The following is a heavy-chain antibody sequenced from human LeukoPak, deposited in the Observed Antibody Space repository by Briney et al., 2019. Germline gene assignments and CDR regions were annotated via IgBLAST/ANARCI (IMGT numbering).Heavy chain of an antibody. Sequence: PGRSLRLSCAASGFTFSIYGMHWVRQAPGKGLEWVAVISFDGSNIYYADSVKGRFTISRDNSKNTLYLQMNSLRAEDTAVYYCATTGSGSYYNPGLFEYWGQGTLVTVSS. CDR1: GFTFSIYG. J-gene: IGHJ4*02. CDR3: ATTGSGSYYNPGLFEY. CDR2: ISFDGSNI. D-gene: IGHD3-10*01. V-gene: IGHV3-30*03.